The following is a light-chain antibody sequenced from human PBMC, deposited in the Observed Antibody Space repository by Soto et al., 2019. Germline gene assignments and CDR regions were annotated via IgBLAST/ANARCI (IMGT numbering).Light chain of an antibody. CDR2: QTS. Sequence: EIVLTQSLATLSSCPGDRVTLSCRASQYINTRLAWYQHRPGQAPRLLIYQTSLGAAGIPARFSASGSGTDFTLTISDVQPEDFALYYCHQRQSWPRTFGQGTKVAIK. CDR3: HQRQSWPRT. CDR1: QYINTR. V-gene: IGKV3-11*01. J-gene: IGKJ1*01.